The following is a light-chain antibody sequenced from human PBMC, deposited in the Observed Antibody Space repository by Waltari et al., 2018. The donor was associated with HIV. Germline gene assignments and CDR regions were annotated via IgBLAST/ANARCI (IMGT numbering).Light chain of an antibody. CDR2: GAS. CDR3: QQYYSIPPT. Sequence: DIVMTQSPDSLAGSLGERATINCKSSQSVLYSSDNKNYLAWYQQKPGQPPKLLIYGASARESGVPDRFSGSGSGTDFTLPISSLQAEDVAVYHCQQYYSIPPTFGQGTKVEIK. V-gene: IGKV4-1*01. CDR1: QSVLYSSDNKNY. J-gene: IGKJ1*01.